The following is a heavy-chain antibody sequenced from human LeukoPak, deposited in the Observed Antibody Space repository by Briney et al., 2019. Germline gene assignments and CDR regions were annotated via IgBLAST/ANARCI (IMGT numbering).Heavy chain of an antibody. CDR2: IYYSGST. V-gene: IGHV4-59*01. CDR1: GVSISSYY. J-gene: IGHJ4*02. CDR3: ARSRGYSYGPNFDFDY. Sequence: TSETLSLTCTVSGVSISSYYWGWIRQPPGKGLEWIGYIYYSGSTNYNPSLKSRVTISVDTSKNQFSLKLSSVTAADTAVYYCARSRGYSYGPNFDFDYWGQGTLVTVSS. D-gene: IGHD5-18*01.